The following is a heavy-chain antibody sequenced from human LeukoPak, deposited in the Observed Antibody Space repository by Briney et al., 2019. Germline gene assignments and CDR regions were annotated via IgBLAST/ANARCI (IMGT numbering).Heavy chain of an antibody. Sequence: SVKVSCKASGGTFSSYAISWVRQAPGQGLEWMGGIIPIFGTANYAQKFQGRVTITTDESTSTAYMELSSLRSEDTAVYYCASFHDYGDYDFDYWSQGTLVTVSS. CDR3: ASFHDYGDYDFDY. CDR2: IIPIFGTA. CDR1: GGTFSSYA. D-gene: IGHD4-17*01. V-gene: IGHV1-69*05. J-gene: IGHJ4*02.